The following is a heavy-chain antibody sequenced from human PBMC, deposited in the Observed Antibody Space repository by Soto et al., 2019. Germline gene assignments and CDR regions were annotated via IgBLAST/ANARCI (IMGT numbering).Heavy chain of an antibody. D-gene: IGHD6-13*01. J-gene: IGHJ5*02. CDR2: IKSKTDGGTT. CDR1: GFTFNNAW. Sequence: GGSLRLSCAASGFTFNNAWMSWVRQAPGKGLEWVGRIKSKTDGGTTDYAAPVKGRFTISRDDSKKTLYLQMNSLKTEDTAVYYCTTDPVSRSWITWFDPWGQGTLVTVSS. V-gene: IGHV3-15*01. CDR3: TTDPVSRSWITWFDP.